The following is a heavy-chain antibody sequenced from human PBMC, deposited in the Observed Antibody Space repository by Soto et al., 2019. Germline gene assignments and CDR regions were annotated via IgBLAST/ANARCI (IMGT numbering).Heavy chain of an antibody. Sequence: PGGSLRLSCAASGFTFSSSAMSWVRQAPGKGLEWVSTISDRSANTYYADSVKGRFTVSRDNSKNTLYLQMNSLRVEDTAVYYCAKPTQWLVIGQFDYWGQGTLGTVSS. V-gene: IGHV3-23*01. J-gene: IGHJ4*02. D-gene: IGHD6-19*01. CDR2: ISDRSANT. CDR3: AKPTQWLVIGQFDY. CDR1: GFTFSSSA.